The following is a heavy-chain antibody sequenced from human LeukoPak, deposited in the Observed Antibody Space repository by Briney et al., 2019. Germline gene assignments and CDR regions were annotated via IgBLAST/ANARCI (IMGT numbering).Heavy chain of an antibody. V-gene: IGHV3-7*03. CDR2: IKQDETEK. CDR1: GFTFSNFW. Sequence: GGSLRLSCTASGFTFSNFWMGWVRQAPGKGLEWVANIKQDETEKFYLGSVKGRFTISRDNAKNSLYLQMNSLRAEDTAVYYCARHDWFDPWGRGTLVTVSS. CDR3: ARHDWFDP. J-gene: IGHJ5*02.